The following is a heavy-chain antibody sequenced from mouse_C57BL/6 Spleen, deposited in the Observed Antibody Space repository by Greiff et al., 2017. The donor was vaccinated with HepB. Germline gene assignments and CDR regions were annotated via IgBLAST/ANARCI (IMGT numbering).Heavy chain of an antibody. CDR2: IRSKSNNYAT. CDR1: GFSFNTYA. D-gene: IGHD2-4*01. Sequence: EVKLMESGGGLVQPKGSLKLSCAASGFSFNTYAMNWVRQAPGKGLEWVARIRSKSNNYATYYADSVKDRFTISRDDSESMLYLQMNNLKTEDTAMYYCVRHPYDYAPMDYWGQGTSVTVSS. CDR3: VRHPYDYAPMDY. V-gene: IGHV10-1*01. J-gene: IGHJ4*01.